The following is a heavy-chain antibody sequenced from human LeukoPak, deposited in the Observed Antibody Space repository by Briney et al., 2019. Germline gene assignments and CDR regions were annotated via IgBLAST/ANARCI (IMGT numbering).Heavy chain of an antibody. CDR1: GFIFSNYW. D-gene: IGHD5/OR15-5a*01. V-gene: IGHV3-74*03. CDR3: AKGGLRVTDY. J-gene: IGHJ4*02. CDR2: VNNDGSST. Sequence: TGGSLRLSCAASGFIFSNYWMHWVRQAPGKGLVWVSRVNNDGSSTTYADSVKGRFTISRDSAKNTLYLQMNSLRAEDTAVYYCAKGGLRVTDYWGQGTLVTVSS.